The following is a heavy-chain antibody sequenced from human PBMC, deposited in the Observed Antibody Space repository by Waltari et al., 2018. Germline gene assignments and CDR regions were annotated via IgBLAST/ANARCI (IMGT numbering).Heavy chain of an antibody. D-gene: IGHD3-10*01. CDR1: GGSFSGYY. CDR2: INHSGST. J-gene: IGHJ3*02. Sequence: QVQLQQWGAGLLKPSETLSLTCAVYGGSFSGYYWSWIRQPPGKGLEWIGEINHSGSTNSNPSLKSRVTISVDTSKNQFSLKLSSVTAADTAVYYCARYRGNRGAFDIWGQGTMVTVSS. V-gene: IGHV4-34*01. CDR3: ARYRGNRGAFDI.